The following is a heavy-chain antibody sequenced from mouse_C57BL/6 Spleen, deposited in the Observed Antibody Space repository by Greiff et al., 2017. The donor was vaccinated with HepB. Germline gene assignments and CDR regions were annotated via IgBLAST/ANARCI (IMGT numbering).Heavy chain of an antibody. CDR3: ARSEDYGYGAWFAY. V-gene: IGHV1-72*01. D-gene: IGHD2-2*01. J-gene: IGHJ3*01. CDR1: GYTFTSYW. CDR2: IDPNSGGT. Sequence: QVQLKQPGAELVKPGASVKLSCKASGYTFTSYWMHWVKQRPGRGLEWIGRIDPNSGGTKYNEKFKSKATLTVDKPSSTAYMQLSSLTSEDSAVYYCARSEDYGYGAWFAYWGQGTLVTVSA.